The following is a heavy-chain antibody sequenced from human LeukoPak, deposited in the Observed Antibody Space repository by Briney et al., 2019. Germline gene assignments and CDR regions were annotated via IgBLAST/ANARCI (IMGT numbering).Heavy chain of an antibody. Sequence: TSSETLSLTCTVSGGSISSYYWSWIRQPAGKGLEWIGRIYTSGSTNYNPSLKSRVTIAVDTSKNQFSLKLSSVTAADTAVYYCARGGCSSTSCSIDPWGQGTLVTVSS. CDR1: GGSISSYY. CDR3: ARGGCSSTSCSIDP. J-gene: IGHJ5*02. CDR2: IYTSGST. V-gene: IGHV4-4*07. D-gene: IGHD2-2*01.